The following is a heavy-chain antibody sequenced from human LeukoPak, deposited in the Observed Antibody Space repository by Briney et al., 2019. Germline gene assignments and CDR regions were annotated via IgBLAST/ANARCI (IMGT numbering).Heavy chain of an antibody. CDR1: GGSISSYY. Sequence: SETLSLTCTVSGGSISSYYWSWIRQPPGKGLEWIGYIYYSGSTNYNPSLKSRISISVDTSKNQFSLKLSSVTAADTAVYYCARTTEGGYTYNYYYYYYMDVWGKGTTVTISS. J-gene: IGHJ6*03. V-gene: IGHV4-59*01. CDR2: IYYSGST. CDR3: ARTTEGGYTYNYYYYYYMDV. D-gene: IGHD5-18*01.